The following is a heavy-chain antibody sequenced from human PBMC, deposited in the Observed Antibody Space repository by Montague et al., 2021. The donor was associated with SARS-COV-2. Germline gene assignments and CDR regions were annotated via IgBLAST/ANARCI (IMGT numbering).Heavy chain of an antibody. CDR2: IYYAGNT. V-gene: IGHV4-4*02. CDR3: ARGGTYHYGMEV. Sequence: SETLSLTCAVSDGSISSPNWWNWVRQPPGKGLEWIGEIYYAGNTNYNPSLKSRVTIFIDKSKNHFSLQLSSVTAADTAVYYCARGGTYHYGMEVWGQGTTVAVSS. J-gene: IGHJ6*02. CDR1: DGSISSPNW. D-gene: IGHD3-16*01.